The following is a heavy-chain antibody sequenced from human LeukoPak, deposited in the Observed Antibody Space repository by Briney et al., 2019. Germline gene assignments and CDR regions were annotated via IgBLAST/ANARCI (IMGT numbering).Heavy chain of an antibody. CDR2: IYSGGST. CDR3: ARGDSGSYFYFDY. D-gene: IGHD1-26*01. V-gene: IGHV3-53*01. CDR1: GFSFSSYW. J-gene: IGHJ4*02. Sequence: PGGSLRLSCAASGFSFSSYWMHWVRQAPGKGLEWVSVIYSGGSTSYADSVKGRFTVSRDNSKNTLFLQMNSLRADDTAVYYCARGDSGSYFYFDYWGQGTLVTVSS.